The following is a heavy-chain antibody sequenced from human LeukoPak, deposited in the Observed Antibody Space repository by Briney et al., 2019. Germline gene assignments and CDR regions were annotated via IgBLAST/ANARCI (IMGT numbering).Heavy chain of an antibody. D-gene: IGHD3-22*01. CDR3: ARGHSSGYYPKY. CDR2: ISGSGSYI. Sequence: GGSLRLSCAASGFTFSSYIMNWVRQAPGKGLEWVSYISGSGSYIDYADSVKGRFTISRDNAENSLYLQMNSLRAEDTAVYYCARGHSSGYYPKYWGQGTLVTVSS. CDR1: GFTFSSYI. J-gene: IGHJ4*02. V-gene: IGHV3-21*05.